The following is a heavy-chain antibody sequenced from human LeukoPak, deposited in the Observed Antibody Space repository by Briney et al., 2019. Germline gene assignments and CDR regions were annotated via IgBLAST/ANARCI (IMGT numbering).Heavy chain of an antibody. CDR2: ISGSGGST. V-gene: IGHV3-23*01. CDR1: GFTFSSYA. J-gene: IGHJ4*02. CDR3: AKPVQQLDHFAY. D-gene: IGHD6-13*01. Sequence: GGSLRLSCAASGFTFSSYAMSCVRQAPGKGLEWVSAISGSGGSTYYADSVKGRFTIPRDNSKNTLYLQMNSLRAEDTAVYYCAKPVQQLDHFAYWGQGTLVTVSS.